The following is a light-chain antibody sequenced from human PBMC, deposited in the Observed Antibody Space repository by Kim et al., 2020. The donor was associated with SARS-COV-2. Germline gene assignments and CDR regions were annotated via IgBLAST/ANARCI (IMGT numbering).Light chain of an antibody. CDR2: GAS. J-gene: IGKJ3*01. CDR1: QSVSSN. Sequence: GEIATLSCRASQSVSSNLAWYQQKPGQAPRLLIYGASTRATGIPARFSGSGSGTEFTLTISSLQSEDFAVYYCQQYNNWPPFSFTFGPGTKVDIK. V-gene: IGKV3-15*01. CDR3: QQYNNWPPFSFT.